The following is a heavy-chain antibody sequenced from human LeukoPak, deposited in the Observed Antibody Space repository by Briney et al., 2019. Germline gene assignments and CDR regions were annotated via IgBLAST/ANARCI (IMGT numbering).Heavy chain of an antibody. D-gene: IGHD3-10*01. CDR2: GDHTGGT. J-gene: IGHJ3*02. CDR3: ARGGTDAFDI. CDR1: GGSFTGYY. V-gene: IGHV4-34*01. Sequence: SETLSLTCAVYGGSFTGYYWSWIRQPPGKGLEWIGEGDHTGGTKYNPSLKSRVTISADSSKNQFSLKLSSVTAADTAVYYCARGGTDAFDIWGQGTMATVSS.